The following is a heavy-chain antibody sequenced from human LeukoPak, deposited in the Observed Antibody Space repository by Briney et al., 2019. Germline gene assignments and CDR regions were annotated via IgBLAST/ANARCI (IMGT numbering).Heavy chain of an antibody. D-gene: IGHD2-2*02. CDR3: ARGPRSIVVVPAAIRPDYYYYYMDV. CDR2: ISAYNGNT. V-gene: IGHV1-18*01. Sequence: ASVKVSCKASGYTFTSYGISWVRQAPGQGLEWMGWISAYNGNTNYAQKLQGRVTITRNTSISTAYMELSSLRSEDTAVYYCARGPRSIVVVPAAIRPDYYYYYMDVWGKGTTVTVSS. J-gene: IGHJ6*03. CDR1: GYTFTSYG.